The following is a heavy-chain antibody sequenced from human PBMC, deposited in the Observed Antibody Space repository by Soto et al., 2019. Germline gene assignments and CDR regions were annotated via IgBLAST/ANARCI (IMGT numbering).Heavy chain of an antibody. CDR2: ISAYNGNT. CDR3: ARDRLVTRPKTPSYSYYGMDV. Sequence: QVQLVQSGAEVKKPGASVKVSCKASGYIFTSYGISWVRQAPGQGLEWMGWISAYNGNTNYAQKLQGRVTMTTDTSTSTAYMELRSLRSDDTAVYYCARDRLVTRPKTPSYSYYGMDVWGQGTTVTVSS. D-gene: IGHD4-4*01. V-gene: IGHV1-18*04. J-gene: IGHJ6*02. CDR1: GYIFTSYG.